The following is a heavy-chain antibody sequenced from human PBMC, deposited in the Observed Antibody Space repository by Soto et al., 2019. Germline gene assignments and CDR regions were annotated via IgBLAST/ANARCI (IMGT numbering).Heavy chain of an antibody. D-gene: IGHD5-12*01. Sequence: SETLSLTCTVSGGSISSSSYYWGWIRQPPGKGLEWIGSIYYSGSTYYNPSLKSRVTISVDTSKNQFSLMLSSVTAADTAVYYCARHNVDIVATIGDYYYGMDVWGQGTTVTVSS. J-gene: IGHJ6*02. CDR3: ARHNVDIVATIGDYYYGMDV. V-gene: IGHV4-39*01. CDR2: IYYSGST. CDR1: GGSISSSSYY.